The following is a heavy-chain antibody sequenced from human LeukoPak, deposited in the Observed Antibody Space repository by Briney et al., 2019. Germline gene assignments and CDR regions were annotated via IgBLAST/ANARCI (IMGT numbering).Heavy chain of an antibody. CDR1: GGSFSSYY. Sequence: SETLSLTCAVYGGSFSSYYWSWIRQSPGKGLEWIAEINHRGDTNYNPSVKSRVTISVDTSKNQFSLKVTSLTAADAAVYYCARGPTISETGYFDYWGQGTLVTVSS. V-gene: IGHV4-34*01. CDR3: ARGPTISETGYFDY. D-gene: IGHD1-1*01. CDR2: INHRGDT. J-gene: IGHJ4*03.